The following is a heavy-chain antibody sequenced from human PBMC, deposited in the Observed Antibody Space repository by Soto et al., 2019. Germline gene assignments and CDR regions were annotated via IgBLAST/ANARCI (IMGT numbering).Heavy chain of an antibody. CDR2: ISGSGGRI. D-gene: IGHD6-19*01. Sequence: EVQLLESGGGLVQPGGSLRLSCAASGFTFYRYDMFWVRQTPRRGLEWVSFISGSGGRIEYGDFVRGRFTASRDNAEDTLSLQMNSLAFDDPGVYYCVRRGSETGWYYDQWGQGTLVAVSS. CDR3: VRRGSETGWYYDQ. CDR1: GFTFYRYD. V-gene: IGHV3-23*02. J-gene: IGHJ4*02.